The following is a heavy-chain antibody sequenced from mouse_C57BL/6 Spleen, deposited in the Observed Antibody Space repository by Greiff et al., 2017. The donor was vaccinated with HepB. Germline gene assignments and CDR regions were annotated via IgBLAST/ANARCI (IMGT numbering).Heavy chain of an antibody. CDR1: GFTFSSYA. CDR2: ISDGGSYT. J-gene: IGHJ2*01. CDR3: ARAPITTVGAFDY. D-gene: IGHD1-1*01. Sequence: EVQLVESGGGLVKPGGSLKLSCAASGFTFSSYAMSWVRQTPEKRLEWVATISDGGSYTYYPDNVKGRFTISRDNAKNNLYLQMGHLKSEDTAMYYCARAPITTVGAFDYWGQGTTLTVSS. V-gene: IGHV5-4*01.